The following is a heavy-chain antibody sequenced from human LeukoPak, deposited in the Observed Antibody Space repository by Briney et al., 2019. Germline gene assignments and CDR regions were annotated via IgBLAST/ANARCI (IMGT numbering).Heavy chain of an antibody. CDR1: GGSVSSGSYY. CDR2: IYCSGST. Sequence: SETLSLTCTVSGGSVSSGSYYWSWIRQPPGKGLEWIGYIYCSGSTNYNPSLKSRVTISVDTSKNQFSLKLSSVTAADTAVYYCAREVGATTNWGQGALVTVSS. V-gene: IGHV4-61*01. CDR3: AREVGATTN. D-gene: IGHD1-26*01. J-gene: IGHJ4*02.